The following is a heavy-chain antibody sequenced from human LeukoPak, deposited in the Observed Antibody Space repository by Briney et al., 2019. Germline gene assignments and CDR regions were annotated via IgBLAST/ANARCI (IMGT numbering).Heavy chain of an antibody. CDR1: GDSVSSNSAA. V-gene: IGHV6-1*01. CDR3: ARDLGITMVRGHYFDY. D-gene: IGHD3-10*01. Sequence: SQTLSLTCAISGDSVSSNSAAWNWIRQSPSRGLEWLGRTYYRSKWYNDYAVSVKSRITINPDTSKNQFSLQLNSVTPEDTAVYYCARDLGITMVRGHYFDYWGQGTLVTVSS. J-gene: IGHJ4*02. CDR2: TYYRSKWYN.